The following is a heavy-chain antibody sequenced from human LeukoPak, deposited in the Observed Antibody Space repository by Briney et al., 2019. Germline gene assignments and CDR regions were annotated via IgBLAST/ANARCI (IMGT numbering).Heavy chain of an antibody. Sequence: GGSLRLSCAASGFTFRDAWMTWVRQAPGKGLEWVGRIRSRADGGTAEYATAVEGRYTISRDDSTNTLYLHMSNVKTEDTAVYFCTRETTYCSTTSCFLYYFDYWGQGTLVTVSS. CDR1: GFTFRDAW. J-gene: IGHJ4*02. V-gene: IGHV3-15*01. CDR2: IRSRADGGTA. CDR3: TRETTYCSTTSCFLYYFDY. D-gene: IGHD2-2*01.